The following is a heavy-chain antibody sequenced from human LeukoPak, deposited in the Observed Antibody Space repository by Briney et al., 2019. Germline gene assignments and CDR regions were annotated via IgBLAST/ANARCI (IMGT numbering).Heavy chain of an antibody. J-gene: IGHJ4*02. Sequence: SQTLSLTCTVSGASIRSGDYYWSWIRQPPGKGLEWIGEINHSGSTNYNPSLKSRVTISVDTSKNQFSLKLSSVTAADTAVYYCARVSRRREWLQDYWGQGTLVTVSS. CDR3: ARVSRRREWLQDY. V-gene: IGHV4-30-4*08. CDR1: GASIRSGDYY. CDR2: INHSGST. D-gene: IGHD3-3*01.